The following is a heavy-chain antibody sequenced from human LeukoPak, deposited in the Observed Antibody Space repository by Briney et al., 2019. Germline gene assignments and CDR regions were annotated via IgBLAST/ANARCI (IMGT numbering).Heavy chain of an antibody. Sequence: KESGPTLVKPTQTLTLTCTFSGFSLSTSGVGVGWIRQPPGKALEWLALIYWNDDKRYSPSLKSRLTITKDTSKNQVVLTMTNVDPVDTATYYCAHIRSLRYFDYKLTEWFDPWGQGTLVTVSS. CDR3: AHIRSLRYFDYKLTEWFDP. CDR2: IYWNDDK. D-gene: IGHD3-9*01. J-gene: IGHJ5*02. V-gene: IGHV2-5*01. CDR1: GFSLSTSGVG.